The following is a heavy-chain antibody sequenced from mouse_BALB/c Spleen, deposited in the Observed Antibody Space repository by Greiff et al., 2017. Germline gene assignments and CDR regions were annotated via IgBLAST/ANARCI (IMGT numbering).Heavy chain of an antibody. V-gene: IGHV2-9*02. Sequence: VKLQESGPGLVAPSQSLSITCTVSGFSLTSYGVHWVRQPPGKGLEWLGVIWAGGSTNYNSALMSRLSISKDNSKSQVFLKMNSLQTDDTALYYCARDSYDYHYFDYWGQGSTLTVSS. D-gene: IGHD2-4*01. CDR1: GFSLTSYG. J-gene: IGHJ2*01. CDR2: IWAGGST. CDR3: ARDSYDYHYFDY.